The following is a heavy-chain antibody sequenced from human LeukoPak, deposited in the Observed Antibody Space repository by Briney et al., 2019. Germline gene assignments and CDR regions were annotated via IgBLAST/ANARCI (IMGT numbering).Heavy chain of an antibody. J-gene: IGHJ3*02. CDR1: GGSISSYY. D-gene: IGHD3-22*01. Sequence: PSETLSLTCTVSGGSISSYYWSWIRQPPGKGLEWIGYIYYSGSTNYNPSLKSRVTISVDTSKNQVSLKLSSVTAADTAVYYCARGLGYYYDSSGDDAFDIWGQGTMVTVSS. V-gene: IGHV4-59*01. CDR3: ARGLGYYYDSSGDDAFDI. CDR2: IYYSGST.